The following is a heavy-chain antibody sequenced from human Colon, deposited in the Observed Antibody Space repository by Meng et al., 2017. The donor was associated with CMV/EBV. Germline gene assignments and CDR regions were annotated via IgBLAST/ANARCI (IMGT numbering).Heavy chain of an antibody. Sequence: SGFSFSDYAMHGVRQAPGKGLEWVGFIRYDGSHDSYGDSVRGRFTISRDDSKKTLYLQMNSLRTEDTAVYYCAKSLGAYSNNWFDPWGQGTLVTVSS. D-gene: IGHD3-16*01. V-gene: IGHV3-30*02. J-gene: IGHJ5*02. CDR3: AKSLGAYSNNWFDP. CDR2: IRYDGSHD. CDR1: GFSFSDYA.